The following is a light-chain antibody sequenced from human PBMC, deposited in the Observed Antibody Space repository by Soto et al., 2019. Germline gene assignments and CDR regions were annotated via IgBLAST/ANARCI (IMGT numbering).Light chain of an antibody. CDR1: TRDIAGYNY. Sequence: QSALTQPASVSGSLGQSITISCTGTTRDIAGYNYISWYQQLPGKAPKLMIYQVTIRPSGISNRFSGSKSGNTASLTISGLQGEDEADYYCTSFSSSTSLYVFGTGTKVTVL. CDR2: QVT. J-gene: IGLJ1*01. V-gene: IGLV2-14*01. CDR3: TSFSSSTSLYV.